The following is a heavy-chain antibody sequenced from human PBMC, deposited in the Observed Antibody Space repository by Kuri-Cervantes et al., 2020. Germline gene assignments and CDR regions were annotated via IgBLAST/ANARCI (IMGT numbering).Heavy chain of an antibody. J-gene: IGHJ6*03. CDR3: ARGTGIGGGFYYYYHMDV. CDR1: GFTFSSHG. D-gene: IGHD7-27*01. CDR2: ISSSSSHM. V-gene: IGHV3-21*03. Sequence: LSLTCAASGFTFSSHGMHWVRQAPGEGLGWVSSISSSSSHMYYADSLKGRFTLSRDNAKNSLYLQMNSLRAEDTAVYYCARGTGIGGGFYYYYHMDVWGKGTTVTVSS.